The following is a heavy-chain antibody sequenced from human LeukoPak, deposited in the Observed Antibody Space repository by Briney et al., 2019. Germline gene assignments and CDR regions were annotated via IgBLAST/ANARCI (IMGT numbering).Heavy chain of an antibody. CDR2: IYTSGST. Sequence: SETLSLTCTVSGGSISSYYWSWIRQPAGKGLEWIGRIYTSGSTNYNPSLKSRVTMSVDTSKNQFSLKLSSVTAADTAVYYCARVEVGATTESFDPWGQGTLVTVSS. D-gene: IGHD1-26*01. CDR3: ARVEVGATTESFDP. CDR1: GGSISSYY. V-gene: IGHV4-4*07. J-gene: IGHJ5*02.